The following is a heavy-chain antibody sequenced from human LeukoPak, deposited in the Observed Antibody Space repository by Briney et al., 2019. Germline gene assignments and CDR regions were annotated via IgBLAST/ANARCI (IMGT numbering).Heavy chain of an antibody. V-gene: IGHV3-30-3*01. CDR1: GFTFDDYA. D-gene: IGHD3-22*01. CDR3: ARGSYYDSSGYPDY. CDR2: ISYDGSNK. J-gene: IGHJ4*02. Sequence: GGSLRLSCAASGFTFDDYAMTWVRQAPGKGLEWVAVISYDGSNKYYADSVKGRFTISRDNSKNTLYLQMNSLRAEDTAVYYCARGSYYDSSGYPDYWGQGTLVTVSS.